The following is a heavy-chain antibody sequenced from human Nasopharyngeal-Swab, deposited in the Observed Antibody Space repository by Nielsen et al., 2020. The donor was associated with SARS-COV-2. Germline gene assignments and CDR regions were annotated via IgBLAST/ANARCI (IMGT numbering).Heavy chain of an antibody. CDR3: ARGYGDYSR. D-gene: IGHD4-17*01. V-gene: IGHV4-39*01. CDR1: GGSISSSSYY. Sequence: SETLSLTCTVSGGSISSSSYYWGWIRQPPGKGLEWIGSIYYSGSTYYNPSLKSRVTISVDTSKNQFSLKLSSVTAADTAVYYCARGYGDYSRWGQGTLVTVSS. J-gene: IGHJ4*02. CDR2: IYYSGST.